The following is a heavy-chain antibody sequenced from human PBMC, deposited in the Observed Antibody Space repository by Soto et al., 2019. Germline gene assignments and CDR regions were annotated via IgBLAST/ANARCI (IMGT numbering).Heavy chain of an antibody. D-gene: IGHD3-16*02. CDR2: IKSQGDTT. V-gene: IGHV3-64D*08. CDR1: GFSVSYFY. J-gene: IGHJ4*02. CDR3: VKDRSLEVPEKYYFDY. Sequence: XGCLSLSVSASGFSVSYFYMHWVRQPPGKGLEFVSAIKSQGDTTYYANSVKGRFTISRDNSENTLYLQMSSLRPEDTAVYYCVKDRSLEVPEKYYFDYWGQGTLVTVSS.